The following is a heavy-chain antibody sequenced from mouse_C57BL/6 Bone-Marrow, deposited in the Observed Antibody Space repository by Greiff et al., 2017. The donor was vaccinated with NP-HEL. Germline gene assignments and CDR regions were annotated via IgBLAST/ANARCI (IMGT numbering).Heavy chain of an antibody. CDR1: GFTFSSYA. CDR2: ISDGGSYT. D-gene: IGHD2-4*01. V-gene: IGHV5-4*01. Sequence: DVKLVESGGGLVKPGGSLKLSCAASGFTFSSYAMSWVRQTPEKRLEWVATISDGGSYTYYPDNVKGRFTISRDNAKNNLYLQMSHLKSEDTAMYYCARDQDDYDYWYFDVWGTGTTVTVSS. CDR3: ARDQDDYDYWYFDV. J-gene: IGHJ1*03.